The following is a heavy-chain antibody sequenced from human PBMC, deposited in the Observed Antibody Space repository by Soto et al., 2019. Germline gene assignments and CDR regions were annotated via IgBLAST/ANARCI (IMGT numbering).Heavy chain of an antibody. V-gene: IGHV3-30-3*01. CDR3: ARVFGDIVRRWLRSDYGMDV. D-gene: IGHD2-15*01. CDR2: ISYDGSNK. CDR1: GFTFSIYA. Sequence: GGSLRLSCAASGFTFSIYAMHWVRQAPGKGLEWVAVISYDGSNKYYADSVKGRFTISRDNSKNTLYLQMNSLRAEDTAVYYCARVFGDIVRRWLRSDYGMDVWGQGTTVTVSS. J-gene: IGHJ6*02.